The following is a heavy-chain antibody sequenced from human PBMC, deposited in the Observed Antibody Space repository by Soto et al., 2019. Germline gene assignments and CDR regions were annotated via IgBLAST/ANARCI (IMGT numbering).Heavy chain of an antibody. D-gene: IGHD2-2*01. CDR3: VRNRHVYSSSGDEDYGMDV. J-gene: IGHJ6*02. V-gene: IGHV4-4*02. CDR2: IYHSGST. CDR1: GDSISSNNR. Sequence: QVHLQESGPGLVKPSGTLSLICTVSGDSISSNNRWSWVRQPPGKGLEWIGDIYHSGSTSYSPSLASRVSMSIDKSKNQFSLNLSSVTAADTAVYFCVRNRHVYSSSGDEDYGMDVWGQGTPVTVSS.